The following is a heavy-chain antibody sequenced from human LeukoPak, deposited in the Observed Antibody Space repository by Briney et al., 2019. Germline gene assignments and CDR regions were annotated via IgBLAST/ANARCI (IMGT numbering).Heavy chain of an antibody. CDR2: ISGSGGNT. D-gene: IGHD6-19*01. CDR1: GFTFNNYA. Sequence: GGSLRLSCAPYGFTFNNYAMSWVRQAPGKGLEWVSSISGSGGNTYYADSVKGRFTISRDNSKNTLYLQMNSLRAADTAVYYCAKDRRITMAGTVDYFDYWGQGTLVTVSS. J-gene: IGHJ4*02. V-gene: IGHV3-23*01. CDR3: AKDRRITMAGTVDYFDY.